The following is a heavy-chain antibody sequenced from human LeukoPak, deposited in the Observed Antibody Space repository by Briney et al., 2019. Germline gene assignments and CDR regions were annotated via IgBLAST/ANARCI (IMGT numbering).Heavy chain of an antibody. Sequence: PGGSLRLSCAASGFTFSSYGMHWVRQAPGKGLEWVAVISYDGSNKYYADSVKGRFTISRDNSKNTLYLQMNSLRAEDTAVYYCARGYSGSYYDYYYYGMDVWGQGTTVTVSS. CDR2: ISYDGSNK. J-gene: IGHJ6*02. CDR3: ARGYSGSYYDYYYYGMDV. D-gene: IGHD1-26*01. V-gene: IGHV3-30*03. CDR1: GFTFSSYG.